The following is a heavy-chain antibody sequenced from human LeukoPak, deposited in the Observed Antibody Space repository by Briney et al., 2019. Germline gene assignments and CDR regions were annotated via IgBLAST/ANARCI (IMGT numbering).Heavy chain of an antibody. Sequence: SETLSLTCAVSGGSISSSNWWSWVRQPPGKGLEWIGEIYHSGSTNYNPSLKSRVTISVDKSKNQFSLKLSSVTAADTAVYYCARSLIGHAGTSGLTDYWGQGTLVTVSS. CDR2: IYHSGST. D-gene: IGHD3-22*01. CDR3: ARSLIGHAGTSGLTDY. V-gene: IGHV4-4*02. J-gene: IGHJ4*02. CDR1: GGSISSSNW.